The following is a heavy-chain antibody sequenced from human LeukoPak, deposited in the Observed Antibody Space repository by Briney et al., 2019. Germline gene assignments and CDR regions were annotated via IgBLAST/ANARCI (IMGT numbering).Heavy chain of an antibody. D-gene: IGHD1-26*01. Sequence: GGSLRLSCAASGFTFDDYAMHWARQAPGKGLEWVSGISWNSGSIGYADSVKGRFTISRDNAKNSLYLQMNSLRAEDTALYYCAKAKSVVGAHPFDYWGQGTLVTVSS. CDR2: ISWNSGSI. V-gene: IGHV3-9*01. J-gene: IGHJ4*02. CDR1: GFTFDDYA. CDR3: AKAKSVVGAHPFDY.